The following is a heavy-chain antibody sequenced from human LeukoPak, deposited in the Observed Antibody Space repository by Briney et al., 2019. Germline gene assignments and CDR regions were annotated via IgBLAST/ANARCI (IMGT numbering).Heavy chain of an antibody. D-gene: IGHD3-22*01. Sequence: GGSLRLSCAASGFTFSSYWMSWVRQAPGRGLEWVANIKEDGSEKYYVDSVKGRFTISRGNAKNSLYLQMNSLRAEDTAVYYCARPRDMIVVDPFDCWGQGTLVTVSS. V-gene: IGHV3-7*01. CDR2: IKEDGSEK. CDR1: GFTFSSYW. CDR3: ARPRDMIVVDPFDC. J-gene: IGHJ4*02.